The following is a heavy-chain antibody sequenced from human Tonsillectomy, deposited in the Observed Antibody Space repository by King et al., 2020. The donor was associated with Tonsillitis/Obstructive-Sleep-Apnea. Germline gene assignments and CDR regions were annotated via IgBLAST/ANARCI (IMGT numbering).Heavy chain of an antibody. CDR3: ARLRYCSRASCYEGFDY. CDR2: ISSSNNTV. V-gene: IGHV3-48*02. D-gene: IGHD2-2*01. CDR1: GFTFSSYS. Sequence: VQLVESGGGLVQPGGSLRLSCAASGFTFSSYSMNWVRQAPGKGLECVSYISSSNNTVYYADSGKGRLTIYRDNAKNSLYLQMNRLRDEDTAVYYCARLRYCSRASCYEGFDYWGQGTLVTVSS. J-gene: IGHJ4*02.